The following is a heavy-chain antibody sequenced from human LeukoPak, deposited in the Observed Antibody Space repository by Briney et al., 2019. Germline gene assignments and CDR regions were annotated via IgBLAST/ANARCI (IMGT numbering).Heavy chain of an antibody. V-gene: IGHV4-39*07. CDR1: GGSISTTTYN. Sequence: PSETLSLTCTVSGGSISTTTYNWGWIRQPPGKGLEWIGSIYYSGSTYYNPSLKSRVTISVDTSKNQFSLKLSSVTAADTAVYYCARDGSSLEMATTRVWYFDYWGQGTLVTVSS. D-gene: IGHD5-24*01. CDR3: ARDGSSLEMATTRVWYFDY. CDR2: IYYSGST. J-gene: IGHJ4*02.